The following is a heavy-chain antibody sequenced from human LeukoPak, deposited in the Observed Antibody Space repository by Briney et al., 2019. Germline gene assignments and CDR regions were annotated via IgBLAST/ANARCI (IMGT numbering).Heavy chain of an antibody. Sequence: LSLTCAVYGGSFSGYYWSWIRQPPGKGLEWVSYISGSGTSIYYADSVKGRFTISRDNARNSLYLQMDSLRVDDTAVYYCAREGSSGWHRFDYWGQGTLVTVSS. V-gene: IGHV3-11*04. J-gene: IGHJ4*02. CDR1: GGSFSGYY. D-gene: IGHD6-19*01. CDR2: ISGSGTSI. CDR3: AREGSSGWHRFDY.